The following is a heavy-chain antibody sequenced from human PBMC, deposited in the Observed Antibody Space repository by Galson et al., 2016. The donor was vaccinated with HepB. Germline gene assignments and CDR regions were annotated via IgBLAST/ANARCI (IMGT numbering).Heavy chain of an antibody. Sequence: SLRLSCAASGFSFDDYAMHWVRQAPGKGLEWVSGISWNSGSIGYAESVKGRFTISRDNARDSLYLQLNSRRAEDTGLYYGAKGVRNGYYYTVMDVVGNGTTVTVSS. CDR3: AKGVRNGYYYTVMDV. D-gene: IGHD5-12*01. CDR1: GFSFDDYA. CDR2: ISWNSGSI. J-gene: IGHJ6*04. V-gene: IGHV3-9*01.